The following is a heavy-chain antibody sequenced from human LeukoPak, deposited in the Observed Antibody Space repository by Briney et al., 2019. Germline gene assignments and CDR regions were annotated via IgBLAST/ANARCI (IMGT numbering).Heavy chain of an antibody. J-gene: IGHJ5*02. CDR1: GGSISSYY. CDR3: ARDLEVRMFWSGYYPYNWFDP. V-gene: IGHV4-4*07. CDR2: IYTSGST. Sequence: PSETLSLTCTVSGGSISSYYWSWIRQPAGKGLEWIGRIYTSGSTNYNPSLKSRVTMSVDTSKNQFSLKLSSVTAADTAVYYCARDLEVRMFWSGYYPYNWFDPWGQGTLVTVSS. D-gene: IGHD3-3*01.